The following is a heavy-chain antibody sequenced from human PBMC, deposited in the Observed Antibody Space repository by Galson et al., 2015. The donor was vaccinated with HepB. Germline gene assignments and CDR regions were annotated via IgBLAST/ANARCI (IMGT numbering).Heavy chain of an antibody. V-gene: IGHV3-30-3*01. J-gene: IGHJ4*02. CDR2: ISYDGSNK. CDR1: GFTFSSYA. Sequence: SLRLSCAASGFTFSSYAMHWVRQAPGKGLEWVAVISYDGSNKYYADSVKGRFTISRDNSKNTLYLQMNSLRAEDTAVYYCARVAGDGRDETRDSNDYWGQGTLVTVSS. CDR3: ARVAGDGRDETRDSNDY. D-gene: IGHD3-10*01.